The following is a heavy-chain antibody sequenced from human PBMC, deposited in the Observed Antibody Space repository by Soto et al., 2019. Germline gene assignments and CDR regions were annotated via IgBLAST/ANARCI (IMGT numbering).Heavy chain of an antibody. CDR1: GGSISSSSYY. J-gene: IGHJ4*02. V-gene: IGHV4-39*01. CDR3: ARRGSSSWYGY. D-gene: IGHD6-13*01. CDR2: IYYSGST. Sequence: QLQLQESGPGLVKPSETLSLTCTVSGGSISSSSYYWGWIRQPPGKGLEWIGSIYYSGSTYYNPSVRXRXTXSXXTSKNQFSLRLSSVTAADAAVYYCARRGSSSWYGYWGQGTLVTVSS.